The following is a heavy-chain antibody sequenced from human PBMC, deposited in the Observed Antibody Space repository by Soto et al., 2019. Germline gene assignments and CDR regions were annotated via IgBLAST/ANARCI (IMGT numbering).Heavy chain of an antibody. J-gene: IGHJ6*02. CDR1: GGSISSGGYY. Sequence: PSETLSLTCTVSGGSISSGGYYWSWIRQHPGKGLEWIGYIYYSGSTYYNPSLKSRVTISVDTSKNQFSLKLSSVTAADTAVYYCARVETMVRANIHYYYYGMDVWGQGTTVTVSS. CDR2: IYYSGST. D-gene: IGHD3-10*01. CDR3: ARVETMVRANIHYYYYGMDV. V-gene: IGHV4-31*03.